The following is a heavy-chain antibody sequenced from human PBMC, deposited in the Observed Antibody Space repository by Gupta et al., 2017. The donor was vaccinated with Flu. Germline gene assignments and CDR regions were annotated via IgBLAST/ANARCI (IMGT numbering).Heavy chain of an antibody. CDR3: ARDRSWGESDY. D-gene: IGHD3-16*01. CDR1: GFTFGNYW. Sequence: EAQLVQSGGVIGQPGGSLRLSCVGSGFTFGNYWMHWVRQVPGKGLEWVSRINGDGSAKNYADSVRGRISVSRDNARNTLFLQLYSLRAEDTAVYYCARDRSWGESDYWGQGSLVTVSS. V-gene: IGHV3-74*01. CDR2: INGDGSAK. J-gene: IGHJ4*02.